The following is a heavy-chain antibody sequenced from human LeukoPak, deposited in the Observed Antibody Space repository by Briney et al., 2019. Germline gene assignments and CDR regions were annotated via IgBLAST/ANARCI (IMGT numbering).Heavy chain of an antibody. D-gene: IGHD1-14*01. J-gene: IGHJ4*02. Sequence: KSGPTLVNPTQTFTLTCTFSGFSLSTSGMCVSWIRQPPGKALEWLARIDWDDDKYYSTSLKTRLTISKDTSKNQVVLTMTNMVPVDTATYYCARTHKTGDRTLYYCDYCGQGTLVTVSS. V-gene: IGHV2-70*11. CDR2: IDWDDDK. CDR1: GFSLSTSGMC. CDR3: ARTHKTGDRTLYYCDY.